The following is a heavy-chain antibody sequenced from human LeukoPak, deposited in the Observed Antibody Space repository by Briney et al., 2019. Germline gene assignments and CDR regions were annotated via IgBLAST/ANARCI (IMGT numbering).Heavy chain of an antibody. D-gene: IGHD4/OR15-4a*01. CDR1: GYTFTGYY. Sequence: GASVNVSCKASGYTFTGYYMHWVRQAPGQGLEWMGRINPNSGGTNYAQKFQGRGTMTRDTSISTAYMELSRLRSDDTAVYYCARVNFYGGYFDYWGQGTLVTVSS. CDR2: INPNSGGT. J-gene: IGHJ4*02. CDR3: ARVNFYGGYFDY. V-gene: IGHV1-2*06.